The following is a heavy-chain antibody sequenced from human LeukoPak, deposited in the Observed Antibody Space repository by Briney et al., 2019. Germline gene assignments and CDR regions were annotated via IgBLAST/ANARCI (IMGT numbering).Heavy chain of an antibody. CDR2: IYYSGST. CDR1: GGSISSYY. V-gene: IGHV4-59*08. J-gene: IGHJ4*02. CDR3: ARAMRIAARLQTIFDS. D-gene: IGHD6-6*01. Sequence: SETLSLTCTVSGGSISSYYGSWIRQPPGKGLEGIGYIYYSGSTNYNPSLTSRGTISVDTSKNQFSLKLTSVTAADTPVYYSARAMRIAARLQTIFDSWGQGTLATVSS.